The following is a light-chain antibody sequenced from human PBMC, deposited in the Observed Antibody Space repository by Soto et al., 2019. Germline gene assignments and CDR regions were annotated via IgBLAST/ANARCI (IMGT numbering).Light chain of an antibody. CDR3: QQYNRYSSGT. CDR2: YDX. Sequence: IQMSQSPSTLSASLGARVTIAXRASQSISHWFAWYQQQPGXXTKIXXXYDXSLRSGVPSRFIGSGSGTEFTLTLSSLQPDYFATYYCQQYNRYSSGTFGQGTKVDIK. CDR1: QSISHW. V-gene: IGKV1-5*01. J-gene: IGKJ1*01.